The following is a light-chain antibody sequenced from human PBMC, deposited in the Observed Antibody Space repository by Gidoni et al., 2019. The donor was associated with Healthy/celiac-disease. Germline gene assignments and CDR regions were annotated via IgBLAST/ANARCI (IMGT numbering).Light chain of an antibody. CDR2: DVS. V-gene: IGLV2-14*01. CDR1: SRDVCGYNY. CDR3: SSYTSSSTLV. J-gene: IGLJ2*01. Sequence: QSALTQPASVSGSPGQSITISCTGTSRDVCGYNYVSWYQQHPGKAPTLLIYDVSNRPSGVSNRFSGSKSGNTASLTISGLQAEDEADYYCSSYTSSSTLVFGGGTKLTVL.